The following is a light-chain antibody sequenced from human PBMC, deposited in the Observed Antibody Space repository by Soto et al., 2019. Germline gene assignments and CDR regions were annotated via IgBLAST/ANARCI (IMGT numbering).Light chain of an antibody. CDR2: GAS. CDR1: QRISNNY. J-gene: IGKJ5*01. V-gene: IGKV3-20*01. Sequence: EIVLTQSPGTLSLSPGERATLSCRASQRISNNYLAWYQQRPGQAPRLLIYGASSRANGIPASFSGSASRADLALTVSSLEPEDFAVYYCQQYGSSPPITFGQGTGLEIK. CDR3: QQYGSSPPIT.